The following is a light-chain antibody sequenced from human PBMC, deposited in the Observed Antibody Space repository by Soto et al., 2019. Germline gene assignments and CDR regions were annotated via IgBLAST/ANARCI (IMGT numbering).Light chain of an antibody. Sequence: DIQMTQSPSSLSASVGDRVSITCWDSQSISTWFAWYQQQPVGAPRLLIDDASSLQSGVPSRFSGNGSGTEFTLTISSLQPDHFSAYYCQHSNNYPRTFGQGAKVDIK. V-gene: IGKV1-5*01. CDR3: QHSNNYPRT. CDR1: QSISTW. CDR2: DAS. J-gene: IGKJ1*01.